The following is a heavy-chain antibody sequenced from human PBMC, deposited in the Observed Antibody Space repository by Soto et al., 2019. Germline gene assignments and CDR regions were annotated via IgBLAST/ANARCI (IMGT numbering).Heavy chain of an antibody. J-gene: IGHJ6*02. Sequence: EVKLVESGGDLVQPGGSLRLSCAASGFTFSTYSMNWVRQAPGKGLEWVSYISSRSYTIYYVDSVKGRFTISRDNAKNSLYLQMNSLRDEDTAVYYCARGGSSSDNGMDVWGQRTTVTVSS. D-gene: IGHD6-6*01. CDR1: GFTFSTYS. CDR2: ISSRSYTI. CDR3: ARGGSSSDNGMDV. V-gene: IGHV3-48*02.